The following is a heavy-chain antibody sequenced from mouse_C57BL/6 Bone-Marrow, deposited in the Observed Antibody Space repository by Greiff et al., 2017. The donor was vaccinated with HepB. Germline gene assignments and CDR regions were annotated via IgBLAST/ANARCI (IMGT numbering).Heavy chain of an antibody. J-gene: IGHJ4*01. Sequence: QVQLKQSGPGLVAPSQSLSITCTVSGFSLTSYGVHWVRQPPGKGLEWLVVIWSDGSTTYNSALKSRLSISKDNSKSQVFLKMNSLQTDDTAMYYCARHGLRCYAMDYWGQGTSVTVSS. CDR2: IWSDGST. CDR3: ARHGLRCYAMDY. V-gene: IGHV2-6-1*01. CDR1: GFSLTSYG.